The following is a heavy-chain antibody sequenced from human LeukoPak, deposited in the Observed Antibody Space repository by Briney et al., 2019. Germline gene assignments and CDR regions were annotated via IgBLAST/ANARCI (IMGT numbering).Heavy chain of an antibody. Sequence: PSETLSLTCTVSGGSISSHYWSWIRQPPGKGLEWIGYIYYSGSTNHNPSLKSRVTISVDTSKNQFSLKLSSVTAADTAVYYCARGTIFGRDWFDPWGQGTLVTVSS. CDR2: IYYSGST. CDR3: ARGTIFGRDWFDP. CDR1: GGSISSHY. J-gene: IGHJ5*02. V-gene: IGHV4-59*11. D-gene: IGHD3-3*01.